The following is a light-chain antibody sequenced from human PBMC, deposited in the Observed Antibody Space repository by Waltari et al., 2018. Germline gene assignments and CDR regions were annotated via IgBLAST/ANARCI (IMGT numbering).Light chain of an antibody. CDR1: QSVLSRSNNKNY. J-gene: IGKJ4*01. CDR3: QHYYSTPLA. V-gene: IGKV4-1*01. CDR2: WAS. Sequence: DIVMTQSPDSLAVSLGERATIHCRSSQSVLSRSNNKNYLAWYQRKQGHPPKLLIYWASTRESGVPDRFSGSGSGTDFTLTISSLQAEDVAVYYCQHYYSTPLAFGGGTKVEIK.